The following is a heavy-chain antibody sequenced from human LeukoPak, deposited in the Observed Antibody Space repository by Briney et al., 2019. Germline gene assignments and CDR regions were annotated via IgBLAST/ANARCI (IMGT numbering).Heavy chain of an antibody. J-gene: IGHJ4*02. CDR2: IYYSGST. CDR3: ARGTPYDFWSGYYPGFDY. V-gene: IGHV4-59*01. Sequence: SETLSLTCTVSGGSISSYCWSWIRQPPGKGLEWIGYIYYSGSTNYNPSLKSRVTISVDTSKNQFSLKLSSVTAADTAVYYCARGTPYDFWSGYYPGFDYWGQGTLVTVSS. D-gene: IGHD3-3*01. CDR1: GGSISSYC.